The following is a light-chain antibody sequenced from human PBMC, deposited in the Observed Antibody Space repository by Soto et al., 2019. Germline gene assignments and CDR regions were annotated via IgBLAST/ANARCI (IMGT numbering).Light chain of an antibody. CDR2: AAS. J-gene: IGKJ5*01. V-gene: IGKV1-9*01. CDR1: QSISSY. Sequence: DIQMTQSTSSLSASVGDRVTITCRASQSISSYLNWYQQKPGKAPKLLIYAASSLQSGVPSRFSGSGSGTEFTLTISSLQPEDFATYYCQQLNSYPITFGQGTRLEI. CDR3: QQLNSYPIT.